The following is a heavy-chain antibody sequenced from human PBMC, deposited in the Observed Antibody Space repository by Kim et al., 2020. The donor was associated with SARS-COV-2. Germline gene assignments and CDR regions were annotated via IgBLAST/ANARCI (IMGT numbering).Heavy chain of an antibody. CDR3: EPNSPILIDY. J-gene: IGHJ4*02. CDR2: YI. D-gene: IGHD1-1*01. Sequence: YIYYADSVKGRFTISRDNAKNSLYLQMNSLRAEDTAVYYCEPNSPILIDYWGQGTLVTVSS. V-gene: IGHV3-21*01.